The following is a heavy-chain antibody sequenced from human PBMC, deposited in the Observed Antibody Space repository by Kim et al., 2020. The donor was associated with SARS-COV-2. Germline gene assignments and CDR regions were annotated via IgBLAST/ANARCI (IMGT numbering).Heavy chain of an antibody. CDR3: ASLSSGGWYYYYYGMDV. Sequence: GGSLRLSCAASGFTFSSYEMNWVRQAPGKGLEWVSYISSSGSTIYYADSVKGRFTISRDNAKNSLYLQMNSLRAEDTAVYYCASLSSGGWYYYYYGMDVWGQGTTVTVSS. J-gene: IGHJ6*02. CDR1: GFTFSSYE. CDR2: ISSSGSTI. V-gene: IGHV3-48*03. D-gene: IGHD6-19*01.